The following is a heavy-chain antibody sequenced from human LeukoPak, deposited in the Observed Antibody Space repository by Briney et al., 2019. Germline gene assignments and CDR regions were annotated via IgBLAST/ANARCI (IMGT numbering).Heavy chain of an antibody. CDR2: ISGSGGST. CDR3: AKERSTTRPYGMDV. V-gene: IGHV3-23*01. CDR1: RFTFSTYA. D-gene: IGHD1-14*01. Sequence: PGGSLRLSCAASRFTFSTYAMSWARQAPGKGLEWVSAISGSGGSTYYADSVKGRFSISRDNSKNTLYLQMNSLRAEDTAIYYCAKERSTTRPYGMDVWGQGTTVTVSS. J-gene: IGHJ6*02.